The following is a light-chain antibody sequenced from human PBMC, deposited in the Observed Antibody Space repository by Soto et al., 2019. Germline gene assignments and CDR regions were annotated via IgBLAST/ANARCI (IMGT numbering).Light chain of an antibody. CDR3: QQRRDWPPT. CDR1: QSVHSR. CDR2: GAS. V-gene: IGKV3-15*01. J-gene: IGKJ3*01. Sequence: EIVMTQSPAALSVSPGDAATLSCRASQSVHSRLAWYQQKPGQAPRLLIYGASTRASGIPARFRGSGSGTEFTLTISSLQSEDFAVYYCQQRRDWPPTFGPGTKVESK.